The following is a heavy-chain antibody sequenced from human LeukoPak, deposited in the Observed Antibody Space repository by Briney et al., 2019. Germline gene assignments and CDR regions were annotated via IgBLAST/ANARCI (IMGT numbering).Heavy chain of an antibody. CDR3: ASHNPNYCSGGSCFGYYYMDV. D-gene: IGHD2-15*01. J-gene: IGHJ6*03. V-gene: IGHV5-51*01. CDR1: GYSFTSYW. CDR2: IYPGDSDT. Sequence: GESLKISCKGSGYSFTSYWIGWVRQMPGKGLEWMGIIYPGDSDTRYSPPFQGQVTISADKSISTAYLQWSSLKASDTAMYYCASHNPNYCSGGSCFGYYYMDVWGKGTTVTVSS.